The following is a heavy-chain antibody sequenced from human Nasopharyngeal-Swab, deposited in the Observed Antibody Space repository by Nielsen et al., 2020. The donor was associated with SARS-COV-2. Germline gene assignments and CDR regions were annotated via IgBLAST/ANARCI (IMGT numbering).Heavy chain of an antibody. Sequence: SVKVSCKASGGTFSSYAISWVRQAPGQGLEWMGGIIPIFGTANYAQKFQGRVTITADESTSTAYMELSSLRSEDTAVYYCERDRLPYYYYMDVWGKGTTVTVSS. CDR2: IIPIFGTA. D-gene: IGHD5-18*01. V-gene: IGHV1-69*13. J-gene: IGHJ6*03. CDR3: ERDRLPYYYYMDV. CDR1: GGTFSSYA.